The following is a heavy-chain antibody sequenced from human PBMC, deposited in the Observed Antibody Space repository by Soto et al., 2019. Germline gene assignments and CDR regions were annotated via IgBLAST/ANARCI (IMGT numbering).Heavy chain of an antibody. V-gene: IGHV4-59*01. D-gene: IGHD2-15*01. CDR1: GGSISSYY. CDR3: ARVVGYCSGGTCYSGRFDP. CDR2: IYYSGST. J-gene: IGHJ5*02. Sequence: SETLSLTCTVSGGSISSYYWSWIRQPPGKGLEWIGYIYYSGSTNYNPSLKSRVTTSVDTSKSQFSLNLRSVTAADTAVYYCARVVGYCSGGTCYSGRFDPWGQGTLVTVSS.